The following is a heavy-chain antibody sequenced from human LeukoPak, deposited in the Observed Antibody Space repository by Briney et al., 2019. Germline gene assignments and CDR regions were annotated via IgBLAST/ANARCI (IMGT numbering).Heavy chain of an antibody. CDR2: INPNSGGT. CDR3: ARDSSQLLWFGETHAFGI. J-gene: IGHJ3*02. V-gene: IGHV1-2*02. CDR1: GYTFTGYY. Sequence: ASVKVSCKASGYTFTGYYMHWVRQAPGQGLEWMGWINPNSGGTNYAQKFQGRVTMTRDTSISTAYMELSRLRSDDTAVYYCARDSSQLLWFGETHAFGIWGQGTMVTVSS. D-gene: IGHD3-10*01.